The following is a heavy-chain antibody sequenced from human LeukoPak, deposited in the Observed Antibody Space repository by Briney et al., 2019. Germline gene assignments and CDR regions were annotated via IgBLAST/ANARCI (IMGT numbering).Heavy chain of an antibody. CDR2: ISSSSSTI. J-gene: IGHJ4*02. Sequence: GGSLRLSCAAPGFTFSSYSMNWVRQAPGKGLEWVSYISSSSSTIYYADSVKGRFTISRDNAKNSLYLQMNSLRAEDTAVYYCARDDGSGYQEFYFDYWGQGTLVTVSS. CDR1: GFTFSSYS. CDR3: ARDDGSGYQEFYFDY. V-gene: IGHV3-48*01. D-gene: IGHD3-22*01.